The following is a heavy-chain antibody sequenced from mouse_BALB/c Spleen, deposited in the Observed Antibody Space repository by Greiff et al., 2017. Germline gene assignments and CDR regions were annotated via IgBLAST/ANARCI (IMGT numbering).Heavy chain of an antibody. CDR2: IDPANGNT. Sequence: DVQLQESGAELVKPGASVKLSCTASGFNIKDTYMHWVKQRPEQGLEWIGRIDPANGNTKYDPKFQGKATITADTSSNTAYLQLSSLTSEDTAVYYCAPYYGSSYGYFDVWGAGTTVTVSS. V-gene: IGHV14-3*02. CDR1: GFNIKDTY. D-gene: IGHD1-1*01. J-gene: IGHJ1*01. CDR3: APYYGSSYGYFDV.